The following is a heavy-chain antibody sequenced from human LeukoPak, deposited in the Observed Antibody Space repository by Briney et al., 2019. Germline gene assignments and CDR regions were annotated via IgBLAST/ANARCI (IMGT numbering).Heavy chain of an antibody. CDR3: ARLSGAPIRHPIYHFDY. V-gene: IGHV4-38-2*01. CDR2: IYHSGST. J-gene: IGHJ4*02. Sequence: SETLSLTCAVSGYSISSGYYWGWIRQPPGKGLEWIGNIYHSGSTYKNPSLKSRVTISLDTSKNQFSLNLSSVIAADTAMYYCARLSGAPIRHPIYHFDYWGQGTLVTVSS. CDR1: GYSISSGYY. D-gene: IGHD2-2*02.